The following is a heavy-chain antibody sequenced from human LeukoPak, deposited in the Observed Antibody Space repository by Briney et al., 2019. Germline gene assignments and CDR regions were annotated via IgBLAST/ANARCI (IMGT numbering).Heavy chain of an antibody. Sequence: ASVKVSFKASGYTFTGXYMHXVRXXPGQGXEWMGWINPNSGGTNYAQKFQGRATMTRDTSVSIAYMELNRVRSDDTAVYYCARALAAAATHWGQGTLVTVCS. V-gene: IGHV1-2*02. CDR3: ARALAAAATH. CDR1: GYTFTGXY. D-gene: IGHD6-13*01. CDR2: INPNSGGT. J-gene: IGHJ1*01.